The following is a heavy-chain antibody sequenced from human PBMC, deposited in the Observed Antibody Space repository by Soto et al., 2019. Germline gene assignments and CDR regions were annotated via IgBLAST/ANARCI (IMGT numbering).Heavy chain of an antibody. D-gene: IGHD6-13*01. V-gene: IGHV4-34*01. J-gene: IGHJ6*03. Sequence: SETLSLTCAVYGGSFSDYYWSWIRQPPGKGLEWIGEINHSGSTNYNPSLKSRVTISVDTSKNQFSLKLSSVTAADTAVYYCARGAIAAAGETYYYYYMDVWGKGTTVTVSS. CDR3: ARGAIAAAGETYYYYYMDV. CDR1: GGSFSDYY. CDR2: INHSGST.